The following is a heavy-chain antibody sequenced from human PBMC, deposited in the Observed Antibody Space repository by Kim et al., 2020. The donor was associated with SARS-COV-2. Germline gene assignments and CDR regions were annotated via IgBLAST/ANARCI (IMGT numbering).Heavy chain of an antibody. J-gene: IGHJ6*03. Sequence: SETLSLTCTVSGGSISSYYWSWIRQPPGKGLEWIGYIYYSGSTNYNPPLKSRVTISVDTSKNQFSLKLSSVTAADTAVYYCAGGQGAEYYDFWSGYRHIPLNCYYYYYMDVWGKGTTVTVSS. CDR2: IYYSGST. V-gene: IGHV4-59*08. CDR1: GGSISSYY. CDR3: AGGQGAEYYDFWSGYRHIPLNCYYYYYMDV. D-gene: IGHD3-3*01.